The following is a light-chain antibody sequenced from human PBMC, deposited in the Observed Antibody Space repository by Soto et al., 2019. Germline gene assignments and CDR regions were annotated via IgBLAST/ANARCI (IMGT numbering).Light chain of an antibody. CDR2: GAS. J-gene: IGKJ5*01. CDR3: QQYGNPRIT. CDR1: QSITSF. Sequence: PGALSLTLVERATLSCRASQSITSFLAWYQQKPGQAPRLLISGASSRAAGIPDRFSGSGSETDFTLTISRLEPEDFALYFCQQYGNPRITFGQGTRLEIK. V-gene: IGKV3-20*01.